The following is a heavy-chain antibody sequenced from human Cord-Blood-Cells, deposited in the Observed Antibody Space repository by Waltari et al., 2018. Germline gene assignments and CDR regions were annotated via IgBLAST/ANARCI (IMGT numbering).Heavy chain of an antibody. Sequence: QVQLQQWGAGLLKPSETLSLTCAVYGGPFSGYYWSWIRQPPGKGLEWIGEINHSGSTNYDPSLKSRVTISVDTSKNQFSLKLSSVTAADTAVYYCARGRGWDIWGQGTMVTVSS. CDR1: GGPFSGYY. CDR3: ARGRGWDI. J-gene: IGHJ3*02. CDR2: INHSGST. V-gene: IGHV4-34*01. D-gene: IGHD2-15*01.